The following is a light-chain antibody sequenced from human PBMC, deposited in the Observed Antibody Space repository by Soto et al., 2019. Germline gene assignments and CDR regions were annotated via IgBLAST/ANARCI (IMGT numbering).Light chain of an antibody. CDR2: GAS. V-gene: IGKV3-20*01. J-gene: IGKJ1*01. CDR3: QQYGSSLWP. CDR1: QSVSSSY. Sequence: EIGLTQYPGTLSLSPGERATLSCMASQSVSSSYLAWYQQKPGQAPRLLIYGASSRATGIPDRFSGSGSGTDFTLTISRLEPEDFAVYYCQQYGSSLWPFGQGTKVDI.